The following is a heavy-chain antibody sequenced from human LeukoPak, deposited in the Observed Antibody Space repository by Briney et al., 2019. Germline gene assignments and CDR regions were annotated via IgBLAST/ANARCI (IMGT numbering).Heavy chain of an antibody. V-gene: IGHV3-73*01. CDR1: GFTFSGSA. CDR2: RSKANSYAT. D-gene: IGHD6-13*01. J-gene: IGHJ4*02. CDR3: TRHTIAAAGTAGDY. Sequence: GGSLRLSCAASGFTFSGSAIHWVCQASGKGLEWVGRRSKANSYATAYAASVKGRFTISRDDSKNTAYLQMNSLKSEDTAVYYCTRHTIAAAGTAGDYWGQGTLVTVSS.